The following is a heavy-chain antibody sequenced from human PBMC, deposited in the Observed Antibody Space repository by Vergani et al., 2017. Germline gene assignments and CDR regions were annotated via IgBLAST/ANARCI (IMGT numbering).Heavy chain of an antibody. D-gene: IGHD3-22*01. J-gene: IGHJ3*02. CDR3: ARGITTETTDRDGFDI. Sequence: LVESGGGLVQPGGFLRLSCAASSFSVSSHYMTWVRQAPGKGLGWVSTINIGGRTSYADSVKGRLTLTRDDYKNTLHLQMNSLRPEDTAVYYCARGITTETTDRDGFDICVQGTMVSVSS. CDR1: SFSVSSHY. CDR2: INIGGRT. V-gene: IGHV3-66*02.